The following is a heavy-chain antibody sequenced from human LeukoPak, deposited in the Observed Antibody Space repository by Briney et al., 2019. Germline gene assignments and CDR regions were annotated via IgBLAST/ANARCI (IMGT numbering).Heavy chain of an antibody. V-gene: IGHV4-34*01. CDR2: INHSGST. CDR1: GGSFSGYD. Sequence: SETLSLTCAVYGGSFSGYDWSWIRQPPGKGLEWIEEINHSGSTNYNPSLKSRVTISVDTSKNQFSLKLSSVTAADTAVYYCARDYYDSSGPDYWGQGTLVTVSS. D-gene: IGHD3-22*01. J-gene: IGHJ4*02. CDR3: ARDYYDSSGPDY.